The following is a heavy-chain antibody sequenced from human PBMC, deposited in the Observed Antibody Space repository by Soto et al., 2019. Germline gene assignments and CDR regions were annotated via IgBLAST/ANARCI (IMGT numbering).Heavy chain of an antibody. V-gene: IGHV3-30*18. CDR3: AKEGTPSAVTGTGAFDL. CDR1: ECTFSSYG. Sequence: FMRLPCAAFECTFSSYGIHWVRQAPGKGLEWVAVISYDGSNICYGESVKGRFTISRDNSKNTLYLQMNSLRAEDAAVYYCAKEGTPSAVTGTGAFDLWGQGTMVTVSS. D-gene: IGHD6-19*01. CDR2: ISYDGSNI. J-gene: IGHJ3*01.